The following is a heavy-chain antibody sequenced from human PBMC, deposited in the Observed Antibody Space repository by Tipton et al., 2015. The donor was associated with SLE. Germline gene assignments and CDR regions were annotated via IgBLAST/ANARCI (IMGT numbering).Heavy chain of an antibody. D-gene: IGHD3-10*01. Sequence: TLSLTCAVYGGSFSGYYWSWIRQPPGKGLEWIGEINHSGSTNYNPSLKSRVTISVDTSKNQFSLKLSSVTAADTAVYYCARTYYYGSGSLSIFDYWGQGTLVTVSS. CDR2: INHSGST. V-gene: IGHV4-34*01. CDR3: ARTYYYGSGSLSIFDY. CDR1: GGSFSGYY. J-gene: IGHJ4*02.